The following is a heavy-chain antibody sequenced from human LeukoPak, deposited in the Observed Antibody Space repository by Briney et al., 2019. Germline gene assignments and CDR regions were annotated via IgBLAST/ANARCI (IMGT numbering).Heavy chain of an antibody. J-gene: IGHJ4*02. Sequence: SVKVSCKASGGTFSSYAISWVRQAPGQGLEWMGGIIPIFGTANYAQKFQGRVTITADESTSTAYMELSSLRSEDTAVYYCASGPISCSGGSCYSVYTDYWGQGTLVTVSS. D-gene: IGHD2-15*01. CDR3: ASGPISCSGGSCYSVYTDY. CDR1: GGTFSSYA. V-gene: IGHV1-69*13. CDR2: IIPIFGTA.